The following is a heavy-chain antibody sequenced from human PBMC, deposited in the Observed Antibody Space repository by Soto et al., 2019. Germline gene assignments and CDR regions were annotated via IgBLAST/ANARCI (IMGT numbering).Heavy chain of an antibody. CDR2: ISGSGGST. D-gene: IGHD2-8*02. CDR3: ARPPGFWYYFDY. J-gene: IGHJ4*02. Sequence: GGSLRLSCAASGFTFSSYAMSWVRQAPGKGLEWVSAISGSGGSTYYADSVKGRFTISRDNSKNTLYLQMNSLRAEDTAVYYCARPPGFWYYFDYWGQGTLVTVSS. V-gene: IGHV3-23*01. CDR1: GFTFSSYA.